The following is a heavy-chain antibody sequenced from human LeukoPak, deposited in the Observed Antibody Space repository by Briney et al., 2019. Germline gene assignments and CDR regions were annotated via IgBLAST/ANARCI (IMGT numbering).Heavy chain of an antibody. J-gene: IGHJ4*02. CDR1: GYTFSTYT. Sequence: ASVKVSCKASGYTFSTYTMHWVRQAPGQRLEWMGWINAGNGNTKYSQRFEGRVTITRDTSASTAYMELSSLRSEDTAVYYCARPRPYGSGSFYYFDYWGQGTLVTVSS. CDR2: INAGNGNT. CDR3: ARPRPYGSGSFYYFDY. D-gene: IGHD3-10*01. V-gene: IGHV1-3*01.